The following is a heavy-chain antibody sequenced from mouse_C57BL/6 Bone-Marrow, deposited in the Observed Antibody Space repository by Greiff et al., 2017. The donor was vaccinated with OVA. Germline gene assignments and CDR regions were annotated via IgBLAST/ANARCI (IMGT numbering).Heavy chain of an antibody. CDR2: ISSGSSTI. Sequence: EVKLVESGGGLVKPGGSLKLSCAASGFTFSDYGMHWVRQAPEKGLEWVAYISSGSSTIYYADTVKGRFTISRDNATNTPFLQMTSLRSGDTSVYYCARRGSDYWGQGTTLTVSS. D-gene: IGHD1-1*01. CDR1: GFTFSDYG. J-gene: IGHJ2*01. V-gene: IGHV5-17*01. CDR3: ARRGSDY.